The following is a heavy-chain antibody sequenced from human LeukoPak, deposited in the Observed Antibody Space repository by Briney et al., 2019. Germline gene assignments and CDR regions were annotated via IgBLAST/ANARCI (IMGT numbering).Heavy chain of an antibody. CDR1: GGSISSSSYY. Sequence: SETLSLTCTVSGGSISSSSYYWGWIRQPPGKGLEWIGSIYYSGGTYYNPSLKSRVTISVDTSKNQFSLKLSSVTAADTAVYYCRRGRGPDIWGQGTMVTVSS. CDR2: IYYSGGT. J-gene: IGHJ3*02. D-gene: IGHD2-15*01. V-gene: IGHV4-39*01. CDR3: RRGRGPDI.